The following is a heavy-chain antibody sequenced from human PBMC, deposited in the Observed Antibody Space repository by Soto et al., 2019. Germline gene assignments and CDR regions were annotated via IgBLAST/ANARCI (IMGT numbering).Heavy chain of an antibody. J-gene: IGHJ4*02. Sequence: QITLKESGPTLVKPTQTLTLTCTFSGFSLSTSGVGVGWILQPPATPLQLLALIYCDCDKRYRPSLKSRLTNTKDTTKNQVVLTMTNMDPVDTATYYCAHRRGTLIWFRRTHYCDYWGLGTLVTVSS. CDR1: GFSLSTSGVG. D-gene: IGHD3-10*01. CDR3: AHRRGTLIWFRRTHYCDY. V-gene: IGHV2-5*02. CDR2: IYCDCDK.